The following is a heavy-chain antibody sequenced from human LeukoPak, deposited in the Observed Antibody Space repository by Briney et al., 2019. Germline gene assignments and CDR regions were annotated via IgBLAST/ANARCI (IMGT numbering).Heavy chain of an antibody. CDR3: ARVSGDFWSGHARFDP. CDR1: GFTFSSYA. D-gene: IGHD3-3*01. J-gene: IGHJ5*02. CDR2: INHSGST. V-gene: IGHV4-34*01. Sequence: PGGSLRLSCAASGFTFSSYAMSWVRQAPGKGLEWIGEINHSGSTNYNPSLKSRVTISVDTSKNQFSLKLSSVTAADTAVYYCARVSGDFWSGHARFDPWGQGTLVTVSS.